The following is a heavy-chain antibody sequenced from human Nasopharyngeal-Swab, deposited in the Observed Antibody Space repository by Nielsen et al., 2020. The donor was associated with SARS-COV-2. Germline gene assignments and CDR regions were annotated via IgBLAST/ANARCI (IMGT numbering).Heavy chain of an antibody. CDR1: GFTFSSYD. Sequence: GGSLRLSCAASGFTFSSYDMHWVRQATGKGLEWVSAIGTAGDTYYPGSVKGRFTISRENAKNSLYLQMNSLRAGDTAVYYCARASDLNWKGGMDVWGQGTTVTVSS. V-gene: IGHV3-13*01. J-gene: IGHJ6*02. CDR3: ARASDLNWKGGMDV. D-gene: IGHD1-1*01. CDR2: IGTAGDT.